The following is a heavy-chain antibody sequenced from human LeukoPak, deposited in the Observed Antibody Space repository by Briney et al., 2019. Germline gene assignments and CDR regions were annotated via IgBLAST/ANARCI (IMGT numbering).Heavy chain of an antibody. J-gene: IGHJ5*02. CDR2: IRYDGSNK. V-gene: IGHV3-30*02. CDR1: GFTFSSYG. Sequence: GGSLRLSCAASGFTFSSYGMHWVRQAPGKGLEWVAFIRYDGSNKYYADSVKGRFTISRDNSKNTLYLQMNSLRAEDTAVYYCAKVSSKPIYYGSGTYYRPNCSAPWAQGPLATVPS. D-gene: IGHD3-10*01. CDR3: AKVSSKPIYYGSGTYYRPNCSAP.